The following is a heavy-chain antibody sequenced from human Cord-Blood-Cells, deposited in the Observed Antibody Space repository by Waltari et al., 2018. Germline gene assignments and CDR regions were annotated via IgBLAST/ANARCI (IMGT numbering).Heavy chain of an antibody. Sequence: QVQLVESGGGVVQPGRSLRPSCAASGFTFSSYGMHWVRQAPGKGLEWVAVIWYDGSNKDYADSVKGRFTISRDNSKNTLYLQMNSLRAEDTAVYYCARDSGGSYLPYYYYGMDVWGQGTTVTVSS. D-gene: IGHD1-26*01. CDR2: IWYDGSNK. J-gene: IGHJ6*02. V-gene: IGHV3-33*01. CDR3: ARDSGGSYLPYYYYGMDV. CDR1: GFTFSSYG.